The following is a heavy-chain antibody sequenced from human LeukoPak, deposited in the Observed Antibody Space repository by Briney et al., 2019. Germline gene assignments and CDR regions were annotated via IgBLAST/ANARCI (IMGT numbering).Heavy chain of an antibody. Sequence: SETLSLTCTVSGGSISSYYWSWIRQPPGKGLEWIGYIYYSGSTNYNPSLKSRVTISVDTSKNQFSLKLSSVTAADAAVYYCARVSSGYTNWFDPWGQGTLVTVSS. J-gene: IGHJ5*02. CDR3: ARVSSGYTNWFDP. V-gene: IGHV4-59*01. D-gene: IGHD3-22*01. CDR2: IYYSGST. CDR1: GGSISSYY.